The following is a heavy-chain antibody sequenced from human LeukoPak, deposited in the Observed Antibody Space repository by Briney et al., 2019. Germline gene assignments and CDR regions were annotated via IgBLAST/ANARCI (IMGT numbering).Heavy chain of an antibody. CDR1: GYSFTSYW. CDR2: IYPGDSDT. CDR3: ARQWSGYSYGYYYYYYMDV. D-gene: IGHD5-18*01. Sequence: GESLKISCKGSGYSFTSYWIGWVRQMPGKGLEWMGIIYPGDSDTRYSPSFQGQVTISADKSISTAYLQWSSLKASDTAKYYCARQWSGYSYGYYYYYYMDVWGKGTTVTVSS. J-gene: IGHJ6*03. V-gene: IGHV5-51*01.